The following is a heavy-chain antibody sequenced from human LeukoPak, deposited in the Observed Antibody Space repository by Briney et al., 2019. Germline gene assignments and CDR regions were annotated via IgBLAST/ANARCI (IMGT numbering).Heavy chain of an antibody. CDR2: IIPILGIA. CDR1: GGTFSSYT. J-gene: IGHJ5*02. V-gene: IGHV1-69*02. Sequence: SVKVSCKASGGTFSSYTISWVRQAPGQGLEWMGRIIPILGIANYAQKFQGRVTITADKSTSTAYMELSSLGSEDTAAYYCARVGKYSSSWYDPWGQGTLVTVSS. CDR3: ARVGKYSSSWYDP. D-gene: IGHD6-13*01.